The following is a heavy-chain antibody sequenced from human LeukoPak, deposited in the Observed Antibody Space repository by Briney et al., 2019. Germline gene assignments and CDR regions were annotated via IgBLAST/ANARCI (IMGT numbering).Heavy chain of an antibody. V-gene: IGHV3-30*02. J-gene: IGHJ4*02. CDR3: AKDHYASGTRSRFDY. CDR1: GFTFSSYG. D-gene: IGHD3-10*01. CDR2: MQYDGTIK. Sequence: PGGSLRLSCAASGFTFSSYGMHWVRQAPGKGLEWVAFMQYDGTIKYYADSLKGRFTISRDNSKSTLYLQMNGLRAEDTAVYYCAKDHYASGTRSRFDYWGQGTLVTVSS.